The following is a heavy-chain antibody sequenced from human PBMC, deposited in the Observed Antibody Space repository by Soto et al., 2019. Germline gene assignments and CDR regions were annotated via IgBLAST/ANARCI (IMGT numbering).Heavy chain of an antibody. CDR3: AKDVCSGRNTSCYTRLDF. CDR1: GFTFDDYA. Sequence: GGSLRLSCAASGFTFDDYAMHWVRQAPGKGLEWVSLISWDGGRTYYADSVRGRFIVSRDSSKNSLYLQMSSLRVEDTALYYCAKDVCSGRNTSCYTRLDFWGQGALVTVSS. V-gene: IGHV3-43D*04. J-gene: IGHJ4*02. D-gene: IGHD2-2*02. CDR2: ISWDGGRT.